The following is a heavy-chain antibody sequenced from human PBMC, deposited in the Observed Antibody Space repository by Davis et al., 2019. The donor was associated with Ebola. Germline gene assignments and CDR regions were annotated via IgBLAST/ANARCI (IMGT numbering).Heavy chain of an antibody. J-gene: IGHJ4*02. CDR3: ARVDWYSSGGQDPRNNFDY. CDR2: MNPNSGNT. Sequence: ASVKVSCKASGYTFTSYDINWVRQATGQGLEWMGWMNPNSGNTGYAQNFQGRVTMTRNTSISTAYMELSSLRSEDAAVYYCARVDWYSSGGQDPRNNFDYWGQGTLVTVSS. V-gene: IGHV1-8*02. CDR1: GYTFTSYD. D-gene: IGHD6-19*01.